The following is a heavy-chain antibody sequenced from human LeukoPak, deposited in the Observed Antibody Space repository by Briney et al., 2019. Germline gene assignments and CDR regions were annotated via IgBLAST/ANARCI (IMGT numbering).Heavy chain of an antibody. CDR3: ARGYQNYYYDSSGYYPLDY. V-gene: IGHV1-2*02. J-gene: IGHJ4*02. CDR1: GYSFADYY. CDR2: IKPNSGGT. D-gene: IGHD3-22*01. Sequence: GASVKVSCKASGYSFADYYIHWVRQAPGQGLEWMGWIKPNSGGTRSAQKFQGRVTMTRDTSISTAYMELSSLRYEDTAVYYCARGYQNYYYDSSGYYPLDYWGQGTLVTVSS.